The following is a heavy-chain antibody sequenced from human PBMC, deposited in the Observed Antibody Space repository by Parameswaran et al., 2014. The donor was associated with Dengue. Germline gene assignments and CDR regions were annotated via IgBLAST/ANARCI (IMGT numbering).Heavy chain of an antibody. D-gene: IGHD4-17*01. CDR3: ARWEEYYGDYVVDY. Sequence: SETLSLTCAVYGGSFSGYYWSWIRQPPGKGLEWIGEINHSGSTNYNPSLKSRVTISVDTSKNQFSLKLSSVTAADTAVYYCARWEEYYGDYVVDYWGQGTLVTVSS. CDR1: GGSFSGYY. CDR2: INHSGST. V-gene: IGHV4-34*01. J-gene: IGHJ4*02.